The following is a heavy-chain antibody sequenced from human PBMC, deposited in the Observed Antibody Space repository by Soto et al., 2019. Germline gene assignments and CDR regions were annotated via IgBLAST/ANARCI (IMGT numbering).Heavy chain of an antibody. J-gene: IGHJ6*02. CDR2: IYYSGST. Sequence: QVRLQESGPGLVRPSQTLSLTCTVSGYSLSSGGYYCSWIRQLPGKGLEWIGFIYYSGSTFYNPALRSRVTMSADASKNQISLKLSSVTAADTAVYYCAKTKTPHVRNGMDVWGQGTTVTVSS. CDR3: AKTKTPHVRNGMDV. D-gene: IGHD2-8*01. V-gene: IGHV4-31*04. CDR1: GYSLSSGGYY.